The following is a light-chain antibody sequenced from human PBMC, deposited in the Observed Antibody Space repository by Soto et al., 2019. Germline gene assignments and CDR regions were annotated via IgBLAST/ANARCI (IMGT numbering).Light chain of an antibody. CDR3: QQYNIRPQT. J-gene: IGKJ1*01. CDR1: QSVSSN. Sequence: EIVMTQSPATLSVSPGERATLSCRASQSVSSNLAWYQQKPGQAPRLLIYGASTRATGIPARFSGSGSGTEFTLTISSLQSEDFAVYYCQQYNIRPQTFGQGTKVDIK. V-gene: IGKV3-15*01. CDR2: GAS.